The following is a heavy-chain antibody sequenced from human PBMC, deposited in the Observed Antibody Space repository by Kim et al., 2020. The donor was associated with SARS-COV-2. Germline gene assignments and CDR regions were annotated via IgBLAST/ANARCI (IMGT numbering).Heavy chain of an antibody. D-gene: IGHD6-19*01. J-gene: IGHJ4*02. Sequence: NDAKKFQGRVTMTRDTSISTAYMELSRLRSDDTAVYYCAREYSSGWYLDYWGQGTLVTVSS. CDR3: AREYSSGWYLDY. V-gene: IGHV1-2*02.